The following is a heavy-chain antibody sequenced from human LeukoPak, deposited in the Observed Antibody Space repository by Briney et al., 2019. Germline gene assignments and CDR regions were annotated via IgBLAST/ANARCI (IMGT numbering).Heavy chain of an antibody. V-gene: IGHV3-23*01. CDR1: GFTFSSYA. CDR2: ISGSGGST. J-gene: IGHJ4*02. D-gene: IGHD6-19*01. Sequence: GGSLRLSCAASGFTFSSYAMSWVRQAPGKGLEWVSAISGSGGSTYYADSVKGRFTISRDNSKNTLYLQMNSLRAEDTAVYYCAKVKGCGWYSLPLFDYWGQGTLVTVSS. CDR3: AKVKGCGWYSLPLFDY.